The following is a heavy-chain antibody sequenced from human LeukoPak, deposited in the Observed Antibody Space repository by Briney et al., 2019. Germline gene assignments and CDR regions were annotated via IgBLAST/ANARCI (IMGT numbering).Heavy chain of an antibody. CDR1: GFTFSTYA. CDR3: ARVVSPIEGY. J-gene: IGHJ4*02. D-gene: IGHD4-23*01. V-gene: IGHV3-64*01. CDR2: ISSNGSST. Sequence: GGSLRLSCAACGFTFSTYAMHWVRQAPGKGLEYVSVISSNGSSTYYPNSVRGRFTISRDNSKNTLYLQMGSLRAEDMAVYYRARVVSPIEGYWGQGTLVTVSS.